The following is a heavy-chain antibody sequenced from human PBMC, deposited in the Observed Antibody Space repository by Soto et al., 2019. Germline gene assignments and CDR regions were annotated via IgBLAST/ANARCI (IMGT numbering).Heavy chain of an antibody. J-gene: IGHJ4*02. CDR2: TSYDGNNK. CDR1: GFTFSNYG. CDR3: AKGGGSARDFDY. D-gene: IGHD1-26*01. Sequence: SGGSLRLSCTGSGFTFSNYGMHWVRQAPGKGLEWVASTSYDGNNKYYADSLKCRFTISRDNSKKMVYLQMTSLGPEDTAVYYCAKGGGSARDFDYWGQGALVTASS. V-gene: IGHV3-30*18.